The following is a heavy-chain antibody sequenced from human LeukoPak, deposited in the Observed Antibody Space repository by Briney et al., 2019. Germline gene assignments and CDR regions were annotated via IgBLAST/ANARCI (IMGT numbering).Heavy chain of an antibody. D-gene: IGHD5-12*01. CDR1: GFTFSSYE. J-gene: IGHJ4*02. CDR2: ISSSAGTI. CDR3: ARVRVATILDY. Sequence: GGSLRLSCAASGFTFSSYEMNWVRQAPGRGLEWVSYISSSAGTIYYADSVKGRFTISRDNAKNSLCLQMNSLRAEDTAVYYCARVRVATILDYWGQGTLVTVSS. V-gene: IGHV3-48*03.